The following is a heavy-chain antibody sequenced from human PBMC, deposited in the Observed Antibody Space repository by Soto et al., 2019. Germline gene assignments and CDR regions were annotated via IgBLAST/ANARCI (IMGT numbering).Heavy chain of an antibody. V-gene: IGHV3-64*07. J-gene: IGHJ6*02. CDR3: ARGPLPWDYHTYGMDV. D-gene: IGHD7-27*01. Sequence: EVQLVESGGGLVQPGGSLRLSCVASGFTFSTYCLHWVRQAPGKGLEYLSAISNDGVHTYYADSVKGRFIISRDNSRDKLYLHMGSLRPEDMAVYYCARGPLPWDYHTYGMDVWGQGTTVTVSS. CDR1: GFTFSTYC. CDR2: ISNDGVHT.